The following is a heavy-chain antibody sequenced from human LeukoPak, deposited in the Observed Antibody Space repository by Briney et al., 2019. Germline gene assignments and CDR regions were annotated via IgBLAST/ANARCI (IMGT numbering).Heavy chain of an antibody. CDR3: ARDTLYYDSSGYYYTGMDV. J-gene: IGHJ6*02. V-gene: IGHV3-66*01. CDR1: GFTVSSNY. CDR2: IYSGGST. Sequence: PGGSLRLSCAASGFTVSSNYMSWVRQAPGKGLEWVSVIYSGGSTYYADSVKGRFTISRDNSKNTLYLQMNSLRAEDTAVYYCARDTLYYDSSGYYYTGMDVWGQGTTVTVSS. D-gene: IGHD3-22*01.